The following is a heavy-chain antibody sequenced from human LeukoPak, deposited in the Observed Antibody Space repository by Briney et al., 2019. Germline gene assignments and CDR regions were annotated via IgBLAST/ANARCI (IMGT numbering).Heavy chain of an antibody. V-gene: IGHV3-23*01. CDR3: AKGAYDYIEIAYFDS. CDR1: GFTSTNYA. Sequence: PGGSLRLSCAASGFTSTNYAMNWVRQAPGKGLEWVSVLIGSSGSTDYADSVKGRFTISRGISKNTLFLQMNSLRAEDTAINYCAKGAYDYIEIAYFDSWGQGTLVTVSS. CDR2: LIGSSGST. J-gene: IGHJ4*02. D-gene: IGHD5-12*01.